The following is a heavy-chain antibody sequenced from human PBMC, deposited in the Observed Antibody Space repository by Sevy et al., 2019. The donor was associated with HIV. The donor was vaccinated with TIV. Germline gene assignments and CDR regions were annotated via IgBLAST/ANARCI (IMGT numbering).Heavy chain of an antibody. Sequence: SETLSLTCTVSGGSISSYYWSWIRQPAGKGLEWIGRIYTSGSTNYNPSLKSRVTMSVDMSKNQFSLKLSSVTAADTAVYYCARDARSSSYFDYWGQGTLVTVSS. CDR1: GGSISSYY. J-gene: IGHJ4*02. D-gene: IGHD6-6*01. V-gene: IGHV4-4*07. CDR3: ARDARSSSYFDY. CDR2: IYTSGST.